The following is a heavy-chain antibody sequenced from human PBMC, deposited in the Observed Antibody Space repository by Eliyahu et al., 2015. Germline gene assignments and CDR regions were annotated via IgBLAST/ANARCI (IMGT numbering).Heavy chain of an antibody. CDR1: GYTFTGYY. Sequence: QVQLVQSGAEVKKPGASVXVSCXASGYTFTGYYMHWVRQAPGQGLEWMGWINPNSGGTNYAQKFQGRVTMTRDTSISTAYMELSRLRSDDTAVYYCARGGSYYSHYYYGMDVWGQGTTVTVSS. CDR2: INPNSGGT. V-gene: IGHV1-2*02. J-gene: IGHJ6*02. CDR3: ARGGSYYSHYYYGMDV. D-gene: IGHD1-26*01.